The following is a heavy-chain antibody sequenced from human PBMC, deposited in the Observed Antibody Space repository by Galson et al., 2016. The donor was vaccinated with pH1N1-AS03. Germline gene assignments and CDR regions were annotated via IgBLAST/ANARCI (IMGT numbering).Heavy chain of an antibody. J-gene: IGHJ4*02. Sequence: SLRLSCAASGFTFSSYWMSWVRQAPGKGLEWVANIKVDGSEKYYVDSVKGRFIISRDNTKNSLYLQVKSLRAEDTAVYYCARKRPTYFDYWGQGTLVTVSS. CDR1: GFTFSSYW. CDR3: ARKRPTYFDY. V-gene: IGHV3-7*01. CDR2: IKVDGSEK. D-gene: IGHD2-21*01.